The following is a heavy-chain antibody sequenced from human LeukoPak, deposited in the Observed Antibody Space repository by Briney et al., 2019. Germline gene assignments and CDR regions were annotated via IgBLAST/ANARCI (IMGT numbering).Heavy chain of an antibody. CDR2: INHSGST. D-gene: IGHD7-27*01. J-gene: IGHJ4*02. Sequence: PSETLSLTCAVYGGSFSGYYWSWIRQPPGKGLEWIGEINHSGSTNYNPSLKSRVTISVDTYKNQFSLKLSSVTAADTAVYYCARVRATGAHDCWGQGTLVTVSS. CDR1: GGSFSGYY. CDR3: ARVRATGAHDC. V-gene: IGHV4-34*01.